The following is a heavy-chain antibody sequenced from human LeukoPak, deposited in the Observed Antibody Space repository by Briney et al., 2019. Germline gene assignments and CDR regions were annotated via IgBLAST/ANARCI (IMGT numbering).Heavy chain of an antibody. CDR2: ISGSGGST. J-gene: IGHJ4*02. V-gene: IGHV3-23*01. Sequence: GGSLRLSCAASGFTFSSYAMSWVRQAPGKGLEWVSAISGSGGSTYYADSVKGRFTISRDNSKNTLYLQMNSLRAEDTAVYYCAKSTHSYDSSGSFDYWGQGTLVTVPS. CDR3: AKSTHSYDSSGSFDY. CDR1: GFTFSSYA. D-gene: IGHD3-22*01.